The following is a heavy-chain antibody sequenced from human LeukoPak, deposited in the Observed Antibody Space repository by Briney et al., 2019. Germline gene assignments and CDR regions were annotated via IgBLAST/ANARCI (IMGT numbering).Heavy chain of an antibody. V-gene: IGHV3-64*01. CDR2: ITANGGTT. J-gene: IGHJ4*02. Sequence: GGSLRLSCAASGFTFSSYPMHWVRLAPGKGLDYVSGITANGGTTYYANSVKGRFTISRDNSKNTLYLQMGSLRAEDMAVYYCGRGRYCTNGVCQYFDYWGQGTLVTVSS. CDR3: GRGRYCTNGVCQYFDY. CDR1: GFTFSSYP. D-gene: IGHD2-8*01.